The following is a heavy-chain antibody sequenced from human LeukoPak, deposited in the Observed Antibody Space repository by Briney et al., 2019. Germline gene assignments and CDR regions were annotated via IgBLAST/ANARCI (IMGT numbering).Heavy chain of an antibody. CDR2: ISYDGSNK. CDR1: GFTFSSYA. D-gene: IGHD5-12*01. Sequence: GRSLRLSCAASGFTFSSYAMHWVHQAPGKGLEWVAVISYDGSNKYYADSVKGRFTISRDNSENTLYLQMNSLRAEDTAVYYCARDLDIVATIVFDYWGQGTLVTVSS. V-gene: IGHV3-30*04. J-gene: IGHJ4*02. CDR3: ARDLDIVATIVFDY.